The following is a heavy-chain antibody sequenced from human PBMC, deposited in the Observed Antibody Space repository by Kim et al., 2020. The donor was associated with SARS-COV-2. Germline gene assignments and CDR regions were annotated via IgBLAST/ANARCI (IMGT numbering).Heavy chain of an antibody. V-gene: IGHV3-15*01. Sequence: GGSLRLSCAASGFTFTNAWMIWVRQAPGKGLEWVGRIKSKADGGTTDYAAPVKGRFTISRDDSKNTLYLQMNSLKSEDTAVYYCTTLAYYDSRGSAYWGQGTVVTVSS. D-gene: IGHD3-22*01. CDR3: TTLAYYDSRGSAY. CDR2: IKSKADGGTT. CDR1: GFTFTNAW. J-gene: IGHJ4*02.